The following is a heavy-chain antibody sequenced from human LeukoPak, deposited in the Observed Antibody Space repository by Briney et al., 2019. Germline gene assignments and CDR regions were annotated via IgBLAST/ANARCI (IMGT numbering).Heavy chain of an antibody. V-gene: IGHV3-30*19. Sequence: GRSLRLSCAASGFTFSSYGMHWVRQAPGKGLEWVAVIWHDGNTKYYADSVKGRFTISRDNSKNTLYLQMNSLRAEDTAVYYCARDQPGTYTLSSTWGQGTLVTVSS. CDR2: IWHDGNTK. D-gene: IGHD6-19*01. CDR1: GFTFSSYG. J-gene: IGHJ5*02. CDR3: ARDQPGTYTLSST.